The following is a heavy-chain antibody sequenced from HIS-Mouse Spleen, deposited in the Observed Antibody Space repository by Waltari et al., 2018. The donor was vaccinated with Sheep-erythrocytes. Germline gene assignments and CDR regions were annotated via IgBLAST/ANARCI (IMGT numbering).Heavy chain of an antibody. D-gene: IGHD6-19*01. J-gene: IGHJ3*02. CDR1: GGSISSSSYY. V-gene: IGHV4-39*07. CDR2: IYYSGRT. CDR3: ALSVDLAGAFDI. Sequence: QLQLQESGPGLVKPSETLSLTCTVSGGSISSSSYYWGWIRQPPGKGLEWIGSIYYSGRTYYNPSLQSRVTISVDTSKNQFSLKLSSVTAADTAVYYCALSVDLAGAFDIWGQGTMVTVSS.